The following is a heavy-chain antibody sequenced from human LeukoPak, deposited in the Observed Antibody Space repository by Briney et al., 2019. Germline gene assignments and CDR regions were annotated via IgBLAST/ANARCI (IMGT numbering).Heavy chain of an antibody. CDR3: AGPTTATTPRSFDY. V-gene: IGHV3-30-3*01. CDR2: ISYDGSNK. D-gene: IGHD4-17*01. Sequence: GGSLRLSCAASGFTFSSYAMHWVRQAPGKGLEWVAVISYDGSNKYYADSVKGRFTISRDNSKNTLYLQMNSLRAEDTAVYYCAGPTTATTPRSFDYWGQGTLVTVSS. CDR1: GFTFSSYA. J-gene: IGHJ4*02.